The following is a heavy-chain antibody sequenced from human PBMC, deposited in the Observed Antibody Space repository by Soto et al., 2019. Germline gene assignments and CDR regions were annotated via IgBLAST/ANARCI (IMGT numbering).Heavy chain of an antibody. D-gene: IGHD3-22*01. Sequence: QVQLVQSGAEVKKPGSSVKVSCKASGGTFSSYAISWVRQAPGQGLEWMGGIIPIFGTANYAQKFQGRVTIKEEKSTRTAYMELSSMRSEDTAVYYCARARGSGPYYDSSGYYLFDYWGQGTLVTVSS. CDR3: ARARGSGPYYDSSGYYLFDY. V-gene: IGHV1-69*06. CDR1: GGTFSSYA. CDR2: IIPIFGTA. J-gene: IGHJ4*02.